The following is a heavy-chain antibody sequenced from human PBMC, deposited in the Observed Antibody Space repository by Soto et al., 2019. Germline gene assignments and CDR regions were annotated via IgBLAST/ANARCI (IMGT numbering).Heavy chain of an antibody. CDR2: IKQDGGET. CDR3: ARHGFHRDALDL. CDR1: GFSFTNHW. Sequence: EMQLEESGGGLVQPGGSRRLSCEASGFSFTNHWMSWVRQAPGKGLEWLANIKQDGGETYYLESVKGRFSISRDNAKDSVYLQMSGLRAEDTAVYYCARHGFHRDALDLWGQGTLDTVSS. J-gene: IGHJ3*01. D-gene: IGHD2-2*03. V-gene: IGHV3-7*03.